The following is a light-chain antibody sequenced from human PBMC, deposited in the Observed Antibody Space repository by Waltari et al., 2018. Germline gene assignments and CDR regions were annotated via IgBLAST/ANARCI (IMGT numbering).Light chain of an antibody. V-gene: IGKV3-11*01. Sequence: EIVLTQSPATLSVSPGERATLYCRASQSIGTYLAWYQQKSGQAPRPLIYDTSNRATGIPARFSGSGSGTDFTLTISSLEREDFAVYDCQQRSNWPGTFGQGTKVEIK. CDR2: DTS. CDR1: QSIGTY. J-gene: IGKJ1*01. CDR3: QQRSNWPGT.